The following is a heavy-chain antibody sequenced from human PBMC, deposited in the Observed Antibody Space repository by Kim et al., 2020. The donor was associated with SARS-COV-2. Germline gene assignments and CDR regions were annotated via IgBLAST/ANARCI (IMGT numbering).Heavy chain of an antibody. Sequence: SVKGRFTISRDNAKNSLYLQMNSPRAEDTAVYYCARTWDYYDSSGYIPDYWGQGTLVTVSS. J-gene: IGHJ4*02. D-gene: IGHD3-22*01. CDR3: ARTWDYYDSSGYIPDY. V-gene: IGHV3-21*01.